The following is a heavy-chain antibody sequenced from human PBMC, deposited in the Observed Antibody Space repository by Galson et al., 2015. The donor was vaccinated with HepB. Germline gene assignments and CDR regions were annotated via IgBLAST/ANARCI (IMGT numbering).Heavy chain of an antibody. CDR1: GFTFSSSS. J-gene: IGHJ5*02. CDR2: ISSSSSYI. V-gene: IGHV3-21*01. CDR3: ARDPEDDSSGHRGGS. D-gene: IGHD3-22*01. Sequence: SLRLSCAASGFTFSSSSMNWVRQAPGKGLEWVSSISSSSSYIYYADSVKGRFTISRDNAKNSLYLQMNSLRAEDTAVYYCARDPEDDSSGHRGGSWGQGTLVTVSS.